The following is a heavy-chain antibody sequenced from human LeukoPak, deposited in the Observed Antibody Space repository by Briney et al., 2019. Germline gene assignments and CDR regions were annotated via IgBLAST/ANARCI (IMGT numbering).Heavy chain of an antibody. CDR1: GFTFSSYA. CDR2: ISGSGGST. J-gene: IGHJ4*02. V-gene: IGHV3-23*01. D-gene: IGHD4-17*01. Sequence: PGGSLRLSCAASGFTFSSYAMSSVRQAPGKGLEWVSAISGSGGSTYYADCVKGRFTISRDNSKNTLYLQMNSLRAEDTAVYYCAKGYTVTYYFDYWGQGTLVTVSS. CDR3: AKGYTVTYYFDY.